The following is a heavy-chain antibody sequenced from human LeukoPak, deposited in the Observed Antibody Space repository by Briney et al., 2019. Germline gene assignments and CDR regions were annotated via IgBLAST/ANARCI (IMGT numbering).Heavy chain of an antibody. CDR3: ARGGSRPLYYYYYGMDV. Sequence: PGGSLRLSCAASGFTFSSYEMNWVRQAPGKGLEWVSVIYSGGSTYYADSVKGRFTISRDNSKNTLYLQMNSLRAEDTAVYYCARGGSRPLYYYYYGMDVWGQGTTVTVSS. J-gene: IGHJ6*02. D-gene: IGHD1-26*01. V-gene: IGHV3-53*01. CDR1: GFTFSSYE. CDR2: IYSGGST.